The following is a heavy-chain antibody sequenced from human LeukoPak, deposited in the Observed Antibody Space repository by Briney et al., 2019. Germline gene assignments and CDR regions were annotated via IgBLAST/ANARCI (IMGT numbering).Heavy chain of an antibody. CDR3: ARDQTPQYDFWSGYFVSDFDY. D-gene: IGHD3-3*01. J-gene: IGHJ4*02. CDR1: GYTFTGYY. CDR2: INPNSGGT. Sequence: ASVKVSCKASGYTFTGYYTHWVRQAPGQGLEWMGWINPNSGGTNYAQKFQGRVTMTRDTSISTAYMELSRLRSDDTAVYYCARDQTPQYDFWSGYFVSDFDYWGQGTLVTVSS. V-gene: IGHV1-2*02.